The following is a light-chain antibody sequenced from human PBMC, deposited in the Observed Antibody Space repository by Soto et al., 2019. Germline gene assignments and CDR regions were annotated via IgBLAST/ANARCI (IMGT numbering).Light chain of an antibody. J-gene: IGKJ1*01. CDR1: QSISSW. V-gene: IGKV1-5*01. CDR3: QHYNSYSEA. Sequence: GDIVPMTCRASQSISSWLAWYQQKPGKAPKLLIYDASSLKSGVPSRFSGSGSGTEFTLTISSLQPDDFATYYCQHYNSYSEAFGQGTKVDIK. CDR2: DAS.